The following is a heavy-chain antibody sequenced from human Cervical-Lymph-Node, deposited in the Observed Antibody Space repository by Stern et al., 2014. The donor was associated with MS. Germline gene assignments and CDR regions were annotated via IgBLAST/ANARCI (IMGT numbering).Heavy chain of an antibody. CDR1: GGTFGSFG. CDR3: TREAIGHSGTFDF. CDR2: CFPIFGTA. J-gene: IGHJ4*02. V-gene: IGHV1-69*01. Sequence: VQLVESGAEVKKPGSLVKVSCRASGGTFGSFGVHWVRQAPGQGLEWMGGCFPIFGTANYADRFQGRVTITADDSTTTVDMELNSLTSDDTAVYFCTREAIGHSGTFDFWGQGTLVTVSS. D-gene: IGHD5-12*01.